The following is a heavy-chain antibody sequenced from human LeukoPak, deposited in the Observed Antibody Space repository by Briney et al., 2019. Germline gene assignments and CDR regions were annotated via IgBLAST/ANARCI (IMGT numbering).Heavy chain of an antibody. Sequence: ASVQVSCKVSGYTLTELSMHWVRQDPVKGLEWMGGFDPEDGETIYAQKFQGRVTMTEDTSTDTAYMELSSLRSEDTAVYYCATALRDILTGYPYYYYGMDVWGQGTTVTVSS. CDR2: FDPEDGET. CDR1: GYTLTELS. CDR3: ATALRDILTGYPYYYYGMDV. J-gene: IGHJ6*02. V-gene: IGHV1-24*01. D-gene: IGHD3-9*01.